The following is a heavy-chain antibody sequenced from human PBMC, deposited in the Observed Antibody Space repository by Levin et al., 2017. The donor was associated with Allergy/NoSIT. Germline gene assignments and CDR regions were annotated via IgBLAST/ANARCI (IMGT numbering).Heavy chain of an antibody. CDR1: GFTFSSYW. V-gene: IGHV3-74*01. D-gene: IGHD2-15*01. CDR2: INSDGSNT. J-gene: IGHJ5*02. CDR3: ARGGRYCSGGSCYPGPQSRNWFDP. Sequence: TGGSLRLSCAASGFTFSSYWMHWVRQAPGKGLVWVSRINSDGSNTSYADSVKGRFTISRDNAKNTLYLQMNSLRAEDTAVYYCARGGRYCSGGSCYPGPQSRNWFDPWGQGTLVTVSS.